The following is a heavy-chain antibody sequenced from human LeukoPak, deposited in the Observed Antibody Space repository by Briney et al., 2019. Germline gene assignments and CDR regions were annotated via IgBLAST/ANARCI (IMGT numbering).Heavy chain of an antibody. J-gene: IGHJ4*02. CDR3: ARHLWDATGY. Sequence: PGGSLRLSCVASGFSSTYMSWVRQAPGKGLEWVSVIYSGDSTYYADSVKGRFTISRDISKNTVYLQMNSLRPEDTAVYHCARHLWDATGYWGQGTLVTVAS. D-gene: IGHD3-3*02. V-gene: IGHV3-66*02. CDR1: GFSSTY. CDR2: IYSGDST.